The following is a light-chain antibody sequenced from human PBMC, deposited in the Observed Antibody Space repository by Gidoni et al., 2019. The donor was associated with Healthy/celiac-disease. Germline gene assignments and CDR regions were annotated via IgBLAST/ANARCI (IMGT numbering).Light chain of an antibody. CDR3: QQYYSTPPT. CDR1: QSVVYSSNKKNY. V-gene: IGKV4-1*01. Sequence: DIVLTQSPDSLAVSLCERPTINCKSSQSVVYSSNKKNYLAWDQQKPGQPPKLLIYCSSTRESGVPDRFSGSGSGTDFTLTISSLQAEDVAVYYCQQYYSTPPTFGGGTKVEIK. J-gene: IGKJ4*01. CDR2: CSS.